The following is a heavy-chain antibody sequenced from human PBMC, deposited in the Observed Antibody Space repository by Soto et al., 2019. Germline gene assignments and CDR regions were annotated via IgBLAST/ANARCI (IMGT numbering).Heavy chain of an antibody. CDR2: IYNGATT. CDR1: GGSISSYY. CDR3: ARGPNYYDSSGYYYSPYYFDY. V-gene: IGHV4-59*01. Sequence: SETLSLTCIVSGGSISSYYWTWTRQPPGKGLEWIGCIYNGATTNYNPSLKSRVTISVDTSKNQFSLKLTSVTAADTAVYYCARGPNYYDSSGYYYSPYYFDYWGQGTLVTVSS. D-gene: IGHD3-22*01. J-gene: IGHJ4*02.